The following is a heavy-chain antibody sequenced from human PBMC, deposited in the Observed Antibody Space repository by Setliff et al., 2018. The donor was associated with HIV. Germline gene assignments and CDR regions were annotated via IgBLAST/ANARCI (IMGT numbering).Heavy chain of an antibody. Sequence: PGESLKISCEGSGFTPSDYYMNWIRQAPGKGLEWISYISSTGSARHYADSVQGRFSISRDNAKKSLYLQMNNLRAEDSAVYYCVATGTLFYLYRDIWGKGTTVTVSS. J-gene: IGHJ6*03. CDR2: ISSTGSAR. D-gene: IGHD1-1*01. V-gene: IGHV3-11*01. CDR1: GFTPSDYY. CDR3: VATGTLFYLYRDI.